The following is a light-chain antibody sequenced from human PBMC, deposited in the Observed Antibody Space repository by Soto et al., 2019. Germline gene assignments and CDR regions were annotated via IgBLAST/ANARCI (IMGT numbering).Light chain of an antibody. CDR3: QHYGSSPYT. V-gene: IGKV3-20*01. J-gene: IGKJ2*01. CDR2: GAS. CDR1: QSVSSSY. Sequence: EIVLTQSPGTLSLSPGERATLSCRASQSVSSSYLAWYQQKPGQAPRLLIYGASCRATGIPDRFSGSGSGTDFTLTISRLEPEDFAVYYCQHYGSSPYTFGQGTKLEIK.